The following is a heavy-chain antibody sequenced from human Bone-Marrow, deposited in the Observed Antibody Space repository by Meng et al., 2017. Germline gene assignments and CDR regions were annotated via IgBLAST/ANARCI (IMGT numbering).Heavy chain of an antibody. CDR1: GYPFTAYY. J-gene: IGHJ4*02. CDR2: IIPNSGDT. CDR3: VRDENISLGKLFGDY. Sequence: QGHLVQSGAEVKNPGASVKVSCKPSGYPFTAYYIHWVRQAPGQGLEWMGHIIPNSGDTLYAPKFQGRVSMTADTSIGTAYVELSGLRSDDTAIYYCVRDENISLGKLFGDYWGQGTLVTVSS. D-gene: IGHD2-21*01. V-gene: IGHV1-2*06.